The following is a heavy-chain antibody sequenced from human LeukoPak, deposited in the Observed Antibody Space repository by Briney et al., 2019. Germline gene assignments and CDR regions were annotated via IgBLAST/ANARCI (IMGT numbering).Heavy chain of an antibody. CDR2: LSGSGTST. CDR3: AKLVTIFGATPRNYFDY. J-gene: IGHJ4*02. D-gene: IGHD3-3*01. CDR1: GFTFNNYV. V-gene: IGHV3-23*01. Sequence: GGSLRLSCAASGFTFNNYVMSWVRQAPGKGLEWVSVLSGSGTSTYYADSVKGRFTISRDNSKNTLYLQMNSLRAEDTAVYYCAKLVTIFGATPRNYFDYWGQGTLVTVSS.